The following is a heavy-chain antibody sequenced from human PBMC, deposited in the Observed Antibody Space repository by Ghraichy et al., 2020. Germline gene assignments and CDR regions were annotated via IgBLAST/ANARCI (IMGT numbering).Heavy chain of an antibody. V-gene: IGHV4-59*01. J-gene: IGHJ4*02. Sequence: SETLSLTCTVSGASISDYYWTWIRQPPGKGLEWIGYIYYNGKGNNNPSLKSRVTISVDTSQNKFSLKLTSVTAADTAVYYCARGQDGYSYCGQGILIAVS. CDR3: ARGQDGYSY. CDR1: GASISDYY. CDR2: IYYNGKG. D-gene: IGHD5-24*01.